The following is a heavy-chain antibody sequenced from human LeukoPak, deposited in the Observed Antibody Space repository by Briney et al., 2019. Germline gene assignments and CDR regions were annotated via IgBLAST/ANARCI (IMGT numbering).Heavy chain of an antibody. CDR3: ARRGTTVTTSRAFDI. J-gene: IGHJ3*02. CDR1: GGSFSGYY. V-gene: IGHV4-34*01. D-gene: IGHD4-17*01. Sequence: KPSETLSLTCAVYGGSFSGYYWSWIRQPPGKGREWIGEINHSGSTNYNPSLKSRVTISVDTSKNQFSLKLSSVTAADTAVYYCARRGTTVTTSRAFDIWGQGTMVTVSS. CDR2: INHSGST.